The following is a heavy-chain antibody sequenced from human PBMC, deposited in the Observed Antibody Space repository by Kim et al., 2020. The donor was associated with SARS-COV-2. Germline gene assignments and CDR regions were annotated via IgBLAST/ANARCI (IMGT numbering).Heavy chain of an antibody. Sequence: SETLSLTCAVYGGSFSGYYWSWIRQPPGKGLEWIGEINHSGSTNYNPSLKSRVTISVDTSKNQFSLKLSSVTAADTAVYYCARVLMVRGVIIIGYFDYWGQGTLVTVSS. J-gene: IGHJ4*02. D-gene: IGHD3-10*01. CDR1: GGSFSGYY. CDR3: ARVLMVRGVIIIGYFDY. CDR2: INHSGST. V-gene: IGHV4-34*01.